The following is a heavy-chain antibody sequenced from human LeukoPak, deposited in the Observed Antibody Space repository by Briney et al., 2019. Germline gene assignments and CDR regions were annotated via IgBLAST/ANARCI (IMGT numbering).Heavy chain of an antibody. V-gene: IGHV3-74*01. CDR2: INSDGSTT. CDR1: GFTLSSYW. Sequence: GGSLRLFCAASGFTLSSYWMHWVRQAPGKGLVWVSRINSDGSTTSYADSVKGRFTISRDNAKNTLYLQMNSLRAEDTAVYYCARDDYGGRGEFDYWGQGTLVTVSA. D-gene: IGHD4-23*01. CDR3: ARDDYGGRGEFDY. J-gene: IGHJ4*02.